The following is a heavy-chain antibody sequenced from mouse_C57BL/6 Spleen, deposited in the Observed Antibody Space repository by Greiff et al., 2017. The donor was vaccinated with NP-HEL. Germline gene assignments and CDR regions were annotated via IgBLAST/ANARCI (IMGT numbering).Heavy chain of an antibody. V-gene: IGHV5-4*03. CDR1: GFTFSSYA. Sequence: EVKLVESGGGLVKPGGSLKLSCAASGFTFSSYAMSWVRQTPEKRLEWVATISDGGSYTYYPDNVKGRFTISRDNAKNNLYLQMSHLKSEDTAMYYCARRPYGNYWYFDVWGTGTTVTVSS. J-gene: IGHJ1*03. D-gene: IGHD2-1*01. CDR2: ISDGGSYT. CDR3: ARRPYGNYWYFDV.